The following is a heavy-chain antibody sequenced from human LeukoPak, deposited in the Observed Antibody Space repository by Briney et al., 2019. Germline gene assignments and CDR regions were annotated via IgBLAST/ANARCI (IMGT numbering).Heavy chain of an antibody. V-gene: IGHV4-30-4*01. J-gene: IGHJ4*02. Sequence: SETLSLTCTVSGGSISSGDYYWSWIRQPPGKGLEWIGYIYYSGSTYYNPSLKSRVTISVDTSKNQFSLKLSSVTAADTAVYYCARVSSSGYHYFFDYWGQGTLVTVSS. D-gene: IGHD3-22*01. CDR1: GGSISSGDYY. CDR3: ARVSSSGYHYFFDY. CDR2: IYYSGST.